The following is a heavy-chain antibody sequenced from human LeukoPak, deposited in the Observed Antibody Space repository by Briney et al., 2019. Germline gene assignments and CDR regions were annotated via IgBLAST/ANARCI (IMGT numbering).Heavy chain of an antibody. J-gene: IGHJ4*02. CDR3: ASRSVAGTLSYFDY. Sequence: GGSLRLSCVASGFTFSSYAMHWVRQAPGKGLEWVAVISYDGSNKYYADSVKGRFTISRDNSKNTLYLQMNSLRAEDTAVYYCASRSVAGTLSYFDYWGQGTLVTVSS. CDR2: ISYDGSNK. CDR1: GFTFSSYA. D-gene: IGHD6-19*01. V-gene: IGHV3-30-3*01.